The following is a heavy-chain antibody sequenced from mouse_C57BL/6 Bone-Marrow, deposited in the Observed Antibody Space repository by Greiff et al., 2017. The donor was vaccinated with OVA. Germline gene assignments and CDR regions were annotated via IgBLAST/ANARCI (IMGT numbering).Heavy chain of an antibody. CDR1: GYTFTSYW. J-gene: IGHJ3*01. Sequence: QVQLQQPGAELVRPGTSVKLSCKASGYTFTSYWMHWVKQRPGQGLEWIGVIDPSDSYTNYNQKFKGKATLTVDTSSCTAYMQLSSLTSEDSAVYYCARGADWGQGTLVTVSA. V-gene: IGHV1-59*01. CDR2: IDPSDSYT. CDR3: ARGAD.